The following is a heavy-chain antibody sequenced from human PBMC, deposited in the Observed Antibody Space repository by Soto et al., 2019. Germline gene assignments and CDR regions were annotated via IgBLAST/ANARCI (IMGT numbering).Heavy chain of an antibody. V-gene: IGHV1-69*13. Sequence: SAEASRQDSLVRYGNAGSRWVRQAPGQGLEWIGGIIPIFDTTNYAQKLQGRITIIADESTNTVYMELSNLRSADTGVYYCARAPILVSVTLHENYFDSWGQGTLVTVSS. CDR1: LVRYGNAG. CDR3: ARAPILVSVTLHENYFDS. J-gene: IGHJ4*02. CDR2: IIPIFDTT. D-gene: IGHD2-21*02.